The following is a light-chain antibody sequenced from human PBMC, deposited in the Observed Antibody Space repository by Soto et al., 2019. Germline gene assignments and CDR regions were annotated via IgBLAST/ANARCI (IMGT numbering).Light chain of an antibody. CDR2: DNN. Sequence: QSVLTQPPSVSAAPGQKVTISCSGSSSNIGNNYVSWYQRLPGTAPKLLIYDNNKRPSGVSHRFSGSKSANTASLTISGLQAEDEADYYCCSYTGANSWVFGGGTKLTVL. CDR1: SSNIGNNY. V-gene: IGLV1-51*01. CDR3: CSYTGANSWV. J-gene: IGLJ3*02.